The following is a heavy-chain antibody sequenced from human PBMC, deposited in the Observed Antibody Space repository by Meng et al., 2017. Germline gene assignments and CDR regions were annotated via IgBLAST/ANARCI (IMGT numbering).Heavy chain of an antibody. V-gene: IGHV3-30*01. CDR1: GFTFNTYV. CDR2: ISYDVSHR. D-gene: IGHD2-2*01. J-gene: IGHJ4*02. Sequence: GESLKISCAASGFTFNTYVMHWVRQAPGKGLEWVAIISYDVSHRYYADSVKGRFTISRDNSKNTLFLQMNSLRPEDTAIYYCVGVLGTSYFESWGQGTLVTVSS. CDR3: VGVLGTSYFES.